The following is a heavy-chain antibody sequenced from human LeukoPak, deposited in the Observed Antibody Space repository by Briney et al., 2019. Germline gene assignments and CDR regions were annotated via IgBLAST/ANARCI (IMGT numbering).Heavy chain of an antibody. CDR3: ARVGISGSSTVRHWFDP. Sequence: ASVKVSCKASGYTFTSYGISWVRQAPGQGLEWMGWISAYNGNTNYAQKLQGRVTMTRDTSISTAYMELSRLRSDDTAVYYCARVGISGSSTVRHWFDPWGQGTLVTVSS. CDR1: GYTFTSYG. D-gene: IGHD6-13*01. CDR2: ISAYNGNT. V-gene: IGHV1-18*01. J-gene: IGHJ5*02.